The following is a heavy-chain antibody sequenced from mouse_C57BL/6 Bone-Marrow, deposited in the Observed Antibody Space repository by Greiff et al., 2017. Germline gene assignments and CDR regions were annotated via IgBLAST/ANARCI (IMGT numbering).Heavy chain of an antibody. D-gene: IGHD4-1*01. Sequence: VQLQQSGPELVKPGASVKISCKASATASGSPWWNGWKQRLGRGLGWIGRIYPGDGDTNYNGKFKGKATLTADKSSSTAYMQLSSLTSEDSAVYFCARANGEVDYWGQGTTLTDSS. CDR1: ATASGSPW. V-gene: IGHV1-82*01. CDR2: IYPGDGDT. J-gene: IGHJ2*01. CDR3: ARANGEVDY.